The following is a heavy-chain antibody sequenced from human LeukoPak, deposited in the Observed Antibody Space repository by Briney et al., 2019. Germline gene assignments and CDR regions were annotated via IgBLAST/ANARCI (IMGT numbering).Heavy chain of an antibody. J-gene: IGHJ4*02. CDR3: AREGSYYFDC. CDR1: GFTFSSYQ. V-gene: IGHV3-48*03. Sequence: PGGSPRLSCAASGFTFSSYQMHWVRQAPGKGLEWVSYISPSGPTIYYADSVKGRFTISRDNAKSSLYLQMNSLRAEDTAVYYCAREGSYYFDCWGQGTLVTVSS. CDR2: ISPSGPTI.